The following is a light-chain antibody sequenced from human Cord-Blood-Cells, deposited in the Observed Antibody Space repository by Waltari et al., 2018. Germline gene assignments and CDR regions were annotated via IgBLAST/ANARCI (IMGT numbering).Light chain of an antibody. V-gene: IGLV2-14*01. CDR2: DVS. Sequence: QSALTQPASVSGSPGQSITIPCTGPSSDVVVYNYVSWYQQHPGKAPKLMIYDVSKRPSGVSNRFSGSKSGNTASLTISGLQAEDEADYYCSSYTSSSTWVFGGGTKLTVL. CDR3: SSYTSSSTWV. CDR1: SSDVVVYNY. J-gene: IGLJ3*02.